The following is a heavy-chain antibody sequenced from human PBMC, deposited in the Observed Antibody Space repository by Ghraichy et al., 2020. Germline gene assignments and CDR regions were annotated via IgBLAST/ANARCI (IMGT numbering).Heavy chain of an antibody. CDR1: GGSFSGYY. D-gene: IGHD4-17*01. Sequence: ESLNISCAVYGGSFSGYYWSWIRQPPGKGLEWIGEINHSGSTNYNPSLKSRVTISVDTSKNQFSLKLSSVTAADTAVYYCARGRRRVTVTRYNPWVEFDPWGQGTLVTVSS. CDR3: ARGRRRVTVTRYNPWVEFDP. J-gene: IGHJ5*02. CDR2: INHSGST. V-gene: IGHV4-34*01.